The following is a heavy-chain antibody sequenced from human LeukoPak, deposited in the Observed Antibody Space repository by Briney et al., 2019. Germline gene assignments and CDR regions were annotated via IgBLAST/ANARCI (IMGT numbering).Heavy chain of an antibody. CDR1: GGTFSSYA. V-gene: IGHV1-69*13. CDR2: IIPIFGTA. CDR3: ARDRIVVVPAAPDAFDI. J-gene: IGHJ3*02. D-gene: IGHD2-2*01. Sequence: SVKVSCKASGGTFSSYAISWVRQAPGQGLEWMGGIIPIFGTANYAQKFQGRVTITADESTSTAYMELSSLRSEDTAVYYCARDRIVVVPAAPDAFDIWGQGTMVTVSS.